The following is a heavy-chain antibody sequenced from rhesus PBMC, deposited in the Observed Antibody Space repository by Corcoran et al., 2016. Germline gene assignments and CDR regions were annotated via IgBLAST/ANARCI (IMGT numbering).Heavy chain of an antibody. CDR1: GGYISRDY. D-gene: IGHD3-28*01. Sequence: QVHLQESRPGLVTPSETLSLTCAISGGYISRDYWPWIRPPPGGGLEGIGYIFGSSGSTYYKSSLKSRVTISKDTSKNQFSLKLSSVTAADTAVYYCARVLRYDYVDYWGQGVLVTVSS. CDR3: ARVLRYDYVDY. J-gene: IGHJ4*01. CDR2: IFGSSGST. V-gene: IGHV4S7*01.